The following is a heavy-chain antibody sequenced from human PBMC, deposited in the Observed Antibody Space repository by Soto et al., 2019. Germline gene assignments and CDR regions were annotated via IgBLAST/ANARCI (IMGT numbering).Heavy chain of an antibody. J-gene: IGHJ2*01. CDR3: ARESNSGDWYFDL. CDR1: GGTFSSYT. Sequence: SVKVSCKASGGTFSSYTISWVRQAPGQGLEWMGRIIPILGIANYAQKFQGRVTITADKSTSTAYMELSSLRSEDTAVYYCARESNSGDWYFDLWGRGTLVTVSS. D-gene: IGHD4-4*01. CDR2: IIPILGIA. V-gene: IGHV1-69*04.